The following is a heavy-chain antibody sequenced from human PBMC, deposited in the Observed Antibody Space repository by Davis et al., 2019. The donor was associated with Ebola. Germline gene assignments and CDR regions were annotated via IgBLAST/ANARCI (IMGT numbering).Heavy chain of an antibody. J-gene: IGHJ6*02. Sequence: ASVKVSCKASGYTFTSYGISWVRQAPGQGLEWMGWISAYNGNTNYAQKLQGRVTMTTDTSTSTAYMELSRLSSDDTAVYYCASITRKTQYDFWKTYGMDVWGQGTTVTVS. CDR3: ASITRKTQYDFWKTYGMDV. CDR1: GYTFTSYG. V-gene: IGHV1-18*01. D-gene: IGHD3-3*01. CDR2: ISAYNGNT.